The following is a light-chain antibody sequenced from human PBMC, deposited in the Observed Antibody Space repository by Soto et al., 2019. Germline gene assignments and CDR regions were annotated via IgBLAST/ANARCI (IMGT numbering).Light chain of an antibody. CDR1: SSDVGTYNL. J-gene: IGLJ3*02. V-gene: IGLV2-23*02. CDR3: CSYAGSSTWV. Sequence: QSALTQPASVSGSRGQSITISCTGTSSDVGTYNLVSWYQQHPGKAPKFMIYEVSKRPSGVSNRFSGSKSGNTASQTISGLQAEDEADYYCCSYAGSSTWVFGGGTKLTVL. CDR2: EVS.